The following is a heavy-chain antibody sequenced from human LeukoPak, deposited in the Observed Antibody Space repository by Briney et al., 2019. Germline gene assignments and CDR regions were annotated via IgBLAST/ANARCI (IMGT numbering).Heavy chain of an antibody. CDR1: GFTFSSYA. Sequence: PGGSLRLSCAASGFTFSSYAMTWVRQAPGKGLEWVSAISGSGSTIYYADSVKGRFTISRDNPKNSLYLQMNSLRAEDTGIYYCARDQASVAGSADYWGQGTLVTVSS. D-gene: IGHD6-19*01. CDR2: ISGSGSTI. CDR3: ARDQASVAGSADY. J-gene: IGHJ4*02. V-gene: IGHV3-23*01.